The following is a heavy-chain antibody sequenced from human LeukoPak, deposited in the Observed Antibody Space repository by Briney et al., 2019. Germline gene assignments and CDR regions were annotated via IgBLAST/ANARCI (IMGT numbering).Heavy chain of an antibody. CDR2: ISYDGSDK. CDR1: GFTFSSYG. J-gene: IGHJ4*02. V-gene: IGHV3-30*18. Sequence: GRSLRLSCAASGFTFSSYGMHWVRQAPGKGLEGVALISYDGSDKYYADSVKGRFTISRDNSKNTLYVQMNSLRAEDTAVYYCAKDSEYGSGWNSFVWGQGTLVTVSS. D-gene: IGHD6-19*01. CDR3: AKDSEYGSGWNSFV.